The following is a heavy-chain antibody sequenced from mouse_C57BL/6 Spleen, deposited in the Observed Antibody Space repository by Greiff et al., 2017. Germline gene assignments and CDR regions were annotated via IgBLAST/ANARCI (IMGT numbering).Heavy chain of an antibody. D-gene: IGHD1-1*01. J-gene: IGHJ1*03. V-gene: IGHV1-26*01. Sequence: EVKLQQSGPELVKPGASVKISCKASGYTFTDYYMNWVKQSHGKSLEWIGDINPNNGGTSYNQKFKGKATLTVDKSSSTAYMELRSLTSEDSAVYYCARRGLLLRYGYFDVWGTGTTVTVSS. CDR1: GYTFTDYY. CDR3: ARRGLLLRYGYFDV. CDR2: INPNNGGT.